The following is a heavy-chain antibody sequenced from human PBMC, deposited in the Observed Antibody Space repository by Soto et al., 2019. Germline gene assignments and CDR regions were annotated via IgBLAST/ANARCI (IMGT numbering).Heavy chain of an antibody. J-gene: IGHJ5*02. D-gene: IGHD3-3*01. CDR1: GYTFTSYG. V-gene: IGHV1-18*01. CDR2: ISAYNGNT. CDR3: ARVEAQYYDFWSGYYGSNWFDP. Sequence: ASVKVSCKASGYTFTSYGISWVRQAPGQGLEWMGWISAYNGNTNYAQKLQGRVTMTTDTSTSTAYMELRSLRSDDTAVYYCARVEAQYYDFWSGYYGSNWFDPWGQGTLVTVSS.